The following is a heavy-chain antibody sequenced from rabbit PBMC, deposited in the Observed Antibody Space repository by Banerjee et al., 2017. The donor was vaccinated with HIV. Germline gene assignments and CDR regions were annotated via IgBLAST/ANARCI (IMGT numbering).Heavy chain of an antibody. J-gene: IGHJ4*01. CDR2: IDTGDGNT. V-gene: IGHV1S40*01. CDR3: ARGTGDTGNGLNL. CDR1: GFDLNYYYY. D-gene: IGHD7-1*01. Sequence: QSLEESGGDLVKPGGTLTLTCTASGFDLNYYYYICWVRQDPGKGLELIACIDTGDGNTYYASWAEGRFTISKTSSTTVTLQMTSLTAADTATYFCARGTGDTGNGLNLWGPGTLVTVS.